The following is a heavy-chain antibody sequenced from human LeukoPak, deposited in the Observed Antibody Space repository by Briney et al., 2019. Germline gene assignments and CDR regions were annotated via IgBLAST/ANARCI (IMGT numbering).Heavy chain of an antibody. CDR3: ASVDYAREDAFDI. J-gene: IGHJ3*02. CDR1: GFTFSGYS. CDR2: ISSSSSYI. Sequence: GGSLRLSCAASGFTFSGYSMNWVRQAPGKGLEWVSSISSSSSYIYYADSVKGRFNISRDNAKNSLYLQMNSLRAEDTAVYYCASVDYAREDAFDIWGQGTMVTVSS. V-gene: IGHV3-21*01. D-gene: IGHD3-16*01.